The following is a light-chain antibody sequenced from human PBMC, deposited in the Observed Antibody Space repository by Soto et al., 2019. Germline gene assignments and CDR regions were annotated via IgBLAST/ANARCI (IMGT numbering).Light chain of an antibody. J-gene: IGLJ2*01. Sequence: NFMLTQPHSVSESPGRTVTISCTRSSGSIASNSVQWYQQRPGSAPTTVISKNNQRPSGVPDRFSGSIDSSSNSASLTISGLKTEDEADFYCQSYDSSNVVFGGGTKLTVL. V-gene: IGLV6-57*04. CDR3: QSYDSSNVV. CDR2: KNN. CDR1: SGSIASNS.